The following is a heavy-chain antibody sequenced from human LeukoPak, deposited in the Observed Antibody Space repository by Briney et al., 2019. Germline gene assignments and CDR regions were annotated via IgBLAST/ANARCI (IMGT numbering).Heavy chain of an antibody. J-gene: IGHJ5*02. V-gene: IGHV3-20*04. CDR3: AKDSHFWSGYSGYNWFDP. Sequence: GGSLRLSCAASGFTFDDYGMSWVRQAPGKGLEWVSGINWNGGSTGYADSVKGRFTISRDNAKNSLYLQMNSLRAEDTAVYYCAKDSHFWSGYSGYNWFDPWGQGTLVTVSS. D-gene: IGHD3-3*02. CDR1: GFTFDDYG. CDR2: INWNGGST.